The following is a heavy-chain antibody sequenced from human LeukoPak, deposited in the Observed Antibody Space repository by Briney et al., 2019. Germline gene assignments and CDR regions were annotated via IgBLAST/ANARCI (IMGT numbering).Heavy chain of an antibody. CDR2: IRWNSVSI. Sequence: GGSLRLSCAASGFTFDDYAMHWVRQAPGKGLEWGSGIRWNSVSIGYADSVKGRFTISRDNAKNSLYLQMNSLRAEDTALYYCAKDAHLPYYDFWSGYYTGFDYWGQGTLVTVSS. J-gene: IGHJ4*02. D-gene: IGHD3-3*01. CDR3: AKDAHLPYYDFWSGYYTGFDY. V-gene: IGHV3-9*01. CDR1: GFTFDDYA.